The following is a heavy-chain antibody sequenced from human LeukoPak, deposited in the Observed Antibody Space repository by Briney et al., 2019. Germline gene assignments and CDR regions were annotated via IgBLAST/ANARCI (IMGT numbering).Heavy chain of an antibody. Sequence: TSGKFSCKPSGYTFTSYGISWVRQAAGQKLEWMGWISAYNGNTNYAQKLKGRVTMTTDTSTSTAYMELRSLRSDDTAVYYCASRIEYSNYGLDYWGQGTLVTVSS. V-gene: IGHV1-18*01. CDR3: ASRIEYSNYGLDY. J-gene: IGHJ4*02. CDR2: ISAYNGNT. CDR1: GYTFTSYG. D-gene: IGHD4-11*01.